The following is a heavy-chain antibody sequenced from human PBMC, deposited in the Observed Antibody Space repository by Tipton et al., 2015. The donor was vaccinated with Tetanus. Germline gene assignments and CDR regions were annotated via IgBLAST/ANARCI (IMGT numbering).Heavy chain of an antibody. D-gene: IGHD3-22*01. CDR1: GFTFRNYD. V-gene: IGHV3-21*06. J-gene: IGHJ4*02. CDR2: VTSSGSDL. CDR3: ARLYDSSGYRGY. Sequence: SLRLSCTAPGFTFRNYDLNWVRRAPGKGLEWVSSVTSSGSDLYYADSVKGRFTISRDNARNSLFLHMNSLKVADTAVYYCARLYDSSGYRGYWGQGTQVTVSS.